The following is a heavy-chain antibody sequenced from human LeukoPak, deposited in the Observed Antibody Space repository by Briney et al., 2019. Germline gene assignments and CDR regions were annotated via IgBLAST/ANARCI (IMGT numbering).Heavy chain of an antibody. CDR3: AKIPSGKRLHSSPVDY. Sequence: PGGSLRLSCAASGFTFSSYAMSWVRQAPGKGLEWVSAISGSGGSTYYADSVQGRFTISRDNSKNTLYLQMNSLRAEDTAVYYCAKIPSGKRLHSSPVDYWGQGTLVTVSS. V-gene: IGHV3-23*01. D-gene: IGHD4-11*01. J-gene: IGHJ4*02. CDR1: GFTFSSYA. CDR2: ISGSGGST.